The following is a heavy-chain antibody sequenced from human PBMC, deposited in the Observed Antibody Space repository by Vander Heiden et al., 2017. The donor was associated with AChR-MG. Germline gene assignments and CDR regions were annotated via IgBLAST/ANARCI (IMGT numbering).Heavy chain of an antibody. J-gene: IGHJ3*02. D-gene: IGHD6-13*01. CDR1: GFTFCSHE. CDR2: TVPPNISGSPI. CDR3: VRSAIAAARAFDT. Sequence: EVQLVASGGGLVQPGGALRVPCVGSGFTFCSHEMIQVRQAPAKGPQSVSYTVPPNISGSPIHYAESEKGRFTISGDNAKNSLYLQMNSLRVEDTAVYYCVRSAIAAARAFDTWGRGTMVTVSS. V-gene: IGHV3-48*03.